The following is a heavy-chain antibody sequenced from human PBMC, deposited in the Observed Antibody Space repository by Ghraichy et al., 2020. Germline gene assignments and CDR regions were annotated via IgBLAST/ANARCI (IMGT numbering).Heavy chain of an antibody. CDR1: GYTFTSYG. Sequence: ASVKVSCKASGYTFTSYGISWVRQAPGQGLEWMGWISAYNGNTNYAQKLQGRVTMTTDTSTSTAYMELRSLRSDDTAVYYCARGLLWFGELSSPHDYWGQGTLVTVSS. CDR3: ARGLLWFGELSSPHDY. V-gene: IGHV1-18*01. CDR2: ISAYNGNT. D-gene: IGHD3-10*01. J-gene: IGHJ4*02.